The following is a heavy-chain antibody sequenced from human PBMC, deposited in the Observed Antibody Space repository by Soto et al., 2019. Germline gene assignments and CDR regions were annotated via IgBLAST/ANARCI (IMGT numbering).Heavy chain of an antibody. CDR3: AREEGATVANNWFDS. Sequence: EVQVVESGGGLVQPGGSLRVSCVGSGFTFRSYWMSWIRQAPGKGLEWVAIIRPDGSEKYYVDSVKGRFTISRDNAKNSLYLQMSSLRAEDTAVYYCAREEGATVANNWFDSWGQGALVTVSS. CDR2: IRPDGSEK. CDR1: GFTFRSYW. J-gene: IGHJ5*01. V-gene: IGHV3-7*03. D-gene: IGHD4-17*01.